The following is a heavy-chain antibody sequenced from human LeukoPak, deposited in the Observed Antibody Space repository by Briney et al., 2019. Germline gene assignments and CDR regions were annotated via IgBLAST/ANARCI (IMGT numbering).Heavy chain of an antibody. V-gene: IGHV3-21*01. CDR1: GFTFSSYS. CDR2: ISSSSSYI. J-gene: IGHJ6*04. D-gene: IGHD3-10*01. Sequence: GGSLRLSCAASGFTFSSYSMNRVRQAPGKGLEWVSSISSSSSYIYYADSVKGRFTISRDNAKNSLYLQMNSLRAEDTAVYYCARDRRHGSSYYGMDVWGKGTTVTVSS. CDR3: ARDRRHGSSYYGMDV.